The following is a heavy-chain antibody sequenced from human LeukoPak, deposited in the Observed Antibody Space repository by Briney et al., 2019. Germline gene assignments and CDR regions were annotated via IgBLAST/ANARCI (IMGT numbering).Heavy chain of an antibody. CDR3: AKGAELWFDFGY. V-gene: IGHV3-23*01. Sequence: SGGSLRLSCAASGFTFSSYAMSWVRQAPGEGLEWVSAISGSGGSTYYADSVKGRFTISRDNSKNTLYLQMNSLRAEDTAVYYCAKGAELWFDFGYWGQGTLVTVSS. J-gene: IGHJ4*02. D-gene: IGHD3-10*01. CDR2: ISGSGGST. CDR1: GFTFSSYA.